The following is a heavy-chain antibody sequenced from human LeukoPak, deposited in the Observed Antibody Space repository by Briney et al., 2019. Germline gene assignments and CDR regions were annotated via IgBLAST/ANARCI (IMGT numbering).Heavy chain of an antibody. V-gene: IGHV4-34*01. J-gene: IGHJ6*03. Sequence: SEILSLTCTVSGSSISSGYYWSWIRQPPGKGLEWIGEINHSGSTNYNPSLKSRVTISVDTSKNQFSLKLSSVTAADTAVYYCARAPSYYYYYMDVWGKGTTVTVSS. CDR3: ARAPSYYYYYMDV. CDR1: GSSISSGYY. CDR2: INHSGST.